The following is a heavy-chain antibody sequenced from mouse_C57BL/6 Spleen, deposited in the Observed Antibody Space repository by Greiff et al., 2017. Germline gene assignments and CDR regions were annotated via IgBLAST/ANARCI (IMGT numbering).Heavy chain of an antibody. CDR1: GYTFTSYW. V-gene: IGHV1-61*01. Sequence: QVQLQQSGAELVRPGSSVKLSCKASGYTFTSYWMDWVKQRPGQGLEWIGNIYPSDSETHYNQKFKDKATLTVDKSSSTAYMQLSSLPSEDSAVYYCASRDLWSPFDYWGQGTTLTVSS. CDR2: IYPSDSET. D-gene: IGHD1-1*02. J-gene: IGHJ2*01. CDR3: ASRDLWSPFDY.